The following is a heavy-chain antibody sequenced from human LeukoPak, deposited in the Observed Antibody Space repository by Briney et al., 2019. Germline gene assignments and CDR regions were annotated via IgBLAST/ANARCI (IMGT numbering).Heavy chain of an antibody. J-gene: IGHJ4*02. CDR1: GFTFSSYD. Sequence: GGSLRLSCAASGFTFSSYDMHWVRQATGKGLEWVSVIGTSGDTYYAGSVKGRFTISRENAKISLYLQMNSLTAGDTAVYFCSRVGSSGWPNYFDSWGQGTLVTVSS. CDR3: SRVGSSGWPNYFDS. D-gene: IGHD6-19*01. CDR2: IGTSGDT. V-gene: IGHV3-13*04.